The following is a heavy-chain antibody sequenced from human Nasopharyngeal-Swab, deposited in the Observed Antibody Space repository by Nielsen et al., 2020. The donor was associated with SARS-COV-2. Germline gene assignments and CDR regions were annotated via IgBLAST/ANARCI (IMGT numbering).Heavy chain of an antibody. CDR3: VGSSWYGDYYYYYGMDV. CDR2: IYYSGST. Sequence: SETLSLTCTVSGGSISSSSYYWGCIRQPPGKGLEWIGSIYYSGSTYYNPSLKSRVTISVDTSKNQFSLKLSSVTAADTAVYYCVGSSWYGDYYYYYGMDVWGQGTTVTVSS. CDR1: GGSISSSSYY. D-gene: IGHD6-13*01. V-gene: IGHV4-39*07. J-gene: IGHJ6*02.